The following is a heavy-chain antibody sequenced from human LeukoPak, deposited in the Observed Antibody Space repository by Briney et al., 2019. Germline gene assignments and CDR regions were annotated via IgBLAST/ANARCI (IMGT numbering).Heavy chain of an antibody. Sequence: PWGSLRLSCAASGFTFSSYSINWVRQAPGKGLEWVSYISSISSTIYYADSVKCRFTISRDNAKTSVYLQMNSLREEDTAVYYCGRTDGMDVWGPGTTVTVSS. CDR1: GFTFSSYS. V-gene: IGHV3-48*02. CDR2: ISSISSTI. CDR3: GRTDGMDV. J-gene: IGHJ6*02.